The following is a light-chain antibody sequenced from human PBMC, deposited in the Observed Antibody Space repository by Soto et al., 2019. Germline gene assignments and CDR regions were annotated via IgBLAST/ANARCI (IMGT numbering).Light chain of an antibody. CDR2: QIS. J-gene: IGKJ1*01. CDR1: PLLLHSDGNTY. Sequence: SKTPISYTVTLGQQVSISSGISPLLLHSDGNTYLSWLQKRPGQPPRLLIYQISKRFSGVPDRFSGSGAGTDFTLKISRVESEDVGIYCCMQSTQLRTFGQGTKVDIK. V-gene: IGKV2-24*01. CDR3: MQSTQLRT.